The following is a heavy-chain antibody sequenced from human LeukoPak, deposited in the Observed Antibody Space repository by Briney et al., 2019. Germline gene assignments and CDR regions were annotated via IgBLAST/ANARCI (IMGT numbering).Heavy chain of an antibody. CDR3: ARETGIYCSSTSCFYGMDV. J-gene: IGHJ6*02. CDR2: INPSGGST. D-gene: IGHD2-2*01. CDR1: GYTFTSYY. Sequence: ASVKVSCKASGYTFTSYYMHWVRQAPGQGLEWMGIINPSGGSTSYAQKFQGRVTMTRDTSTSTVYMELSSLRSEDTAVYYCARETGIYCSSTSCFYGMDVWSQGTTVTVSS. V-gene: IGHV1-46*01.